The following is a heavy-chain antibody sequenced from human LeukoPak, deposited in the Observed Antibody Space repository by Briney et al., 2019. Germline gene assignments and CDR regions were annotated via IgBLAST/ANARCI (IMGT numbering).Heavy chain of an antibody. J-gene: IGHJ4*02. CDR2: ISWNSGSI. CDR1: GFTFDDYA. CDR3: AKVSTVTPPV. Sequence: GGSLRLSCAASGFTFDDYAMHWVRQAPGKGLEWVSGISWNSGSIGYADSVKGRFTISRDNAKNSLYLQMNSLRAEDTALYYCAKVSTVTPPVWGQGTLVTVSS. D-gene: IGHD4-17*01. V-gene: IGHV3-9*01.